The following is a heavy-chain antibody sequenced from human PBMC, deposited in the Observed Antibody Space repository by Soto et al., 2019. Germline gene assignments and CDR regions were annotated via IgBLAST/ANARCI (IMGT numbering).Heavy chain of an antibody. CDR1: GGSISSGGYY. V-gene: IGHV4-31*03. CDR3: AREAGSGFTYYFDY. CDR2: IYYSGST. Sequence: SETLSLTCTVSGGSISSGGYYWSWIRQHPGKGLEWIGYIYYSGSTYYNPSLKSRVTISVDTSKNQFSLKLSSVSAADTAVYYCAREAGSGFTYYFDYWGQGTLVTGSA. J-gene: IGHJ4*02. D-gene: IGHD3-22*01.